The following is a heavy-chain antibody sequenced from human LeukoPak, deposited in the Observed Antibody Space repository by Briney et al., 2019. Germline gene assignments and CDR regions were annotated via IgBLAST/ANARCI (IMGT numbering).Heavy chain of an antibody. Sequence: GGSLRLSCAASGFTVSSNHMSWVRQAPGKGLEWVSVIYSGGTTYYADSVKGRFTISRDNSKSTLYLQMNSLRAEDTAVYYCATLGPTEYFVYWGQGTMVTVSS. V-gene: IGHV3-53*01. D-gene: IGHD4-11*01. J-gene: IGHJ4*02. CDR2: IYSGGTT. CDR3: ATLGPTEYFVY. CDR1: GFTVSSNH.